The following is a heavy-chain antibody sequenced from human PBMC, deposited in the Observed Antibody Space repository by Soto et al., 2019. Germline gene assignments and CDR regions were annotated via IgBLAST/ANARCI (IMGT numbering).Heavy chain of an antibody. J-gene: IGHJ4*01. CDR1: GFTFGDHA. D-gene: IGHD3-10*02. Sequence: GGSLRLSCIGSGFTFGDHAMSWFRQAPGKGLEWVGFIRSKAYGGTTEYAASVKGRFTISRDDSNSIAYLQMNSLKIDDTAVYYCTTNVADYWGQGTLVTVSS. V-gene: IGHV3-49*03. CDR2: IRSKAYGGTT. CDR3: TTNVADY.